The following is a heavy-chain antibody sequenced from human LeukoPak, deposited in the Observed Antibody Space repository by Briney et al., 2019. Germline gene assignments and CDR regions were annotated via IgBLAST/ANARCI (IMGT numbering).Heavy chain of an antibody. D-gene: IGHD3-22*01. Sequence: SETLSLACTVSGGSISSSSYYWGWIRQPPGKGLEGIGRIDYSGSTYYNPSLKSRGTISVDTSKNQFSLKLSSVTAADTAVYYCARVTTYYYDSSGYPIDYWGQGTLVTVSS. CDR1: GGSISSSSYY. J-gene: IGHJ4*02. CDR3: ARVTTYYYDSSGYPIDY. CDR2: IDYSGST. V-gene: IGHV4-39*07.